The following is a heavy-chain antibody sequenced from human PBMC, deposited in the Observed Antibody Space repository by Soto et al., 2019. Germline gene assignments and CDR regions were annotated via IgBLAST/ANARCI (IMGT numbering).Heavy chain of an antibody. V-gene: IGHV4-31*03. CDR3: ARDLTRYLHRASSPFDP. CDR1: GGSISSGGYY. CDR2: IYYSGST. Sequence: SETLSLTCTVSGGSISSGGYYWSWIRQHPGKGLEWIGYIYYSGSTYYNPSLKSRVTISVDTSKNQFSLKLSSVTAADTAVYYCARDLTRYLHRASSPFDPWGQGTLVTVSS. D-gene: IGHD1-1*01. J-gene: IGHJ5*02.